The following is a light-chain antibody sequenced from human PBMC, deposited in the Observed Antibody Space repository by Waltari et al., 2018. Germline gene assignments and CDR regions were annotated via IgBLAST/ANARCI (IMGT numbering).Light chain of an antibody. Sequence: DIVMTQSPASLTVSLGERATIDCQSSQSVLYGPNMKNYIAWYQLKSGQPPKLLISWASTRESGVPDRFSGSGSGTEFTLTISDLQAEDVAVYYCQEYYTDSLTFGGGTKVEIK. CDR2: WAS. V-gene: IGKV4-1*01. CDR1: QSVLYGPNMKNY. CDR3: QEYYTDSLT. J-gene: IGKJ4*01.